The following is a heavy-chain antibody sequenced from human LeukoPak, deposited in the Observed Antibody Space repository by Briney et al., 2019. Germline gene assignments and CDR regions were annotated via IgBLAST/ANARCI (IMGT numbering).Heavy chain of an antibody. CDR2: ISAYNGNT. J-gene: IGHJ3*02. CDR3: ARGGYYDSSGYYFNDAFDI. Sequence: GASVKVSCKASGYTFTSYGISWVRQAPGQGLEWMGWISAYNGNTNYAQKLQGRVTMTTDTSTSTAYMELRSLRPDDTAVYYCARGGYYDSSGYYFNDAFDIWGQGTMVTVSS. D-gene: IGHD3-22*01. V-gene: IGHV1-18*01. CDR1: GYTFTSYG.